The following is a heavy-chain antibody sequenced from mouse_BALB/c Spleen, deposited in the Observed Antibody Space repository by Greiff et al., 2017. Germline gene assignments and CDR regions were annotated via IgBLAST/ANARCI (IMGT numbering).Heavy chain of an antibody. Sequence: VQLQESAAELARPGASVKMSCKASGYTFTSYTMHWVKQRPGQGLEWIGYINPSSGYTEYNQKFKDKTTLTADKSSSTAYMQLSSLTSEDSAVYYCARAYGSIYAMDYWGQGTSVTVSS. CDR3: ARAYGSIYAMDY. D-gene: IGHD1-1*01. J-gene: IGHJ4*01. CDR2: INPSSGYT. V-gene: IGHV1-4*02. CDR1: GYTFTSYT.